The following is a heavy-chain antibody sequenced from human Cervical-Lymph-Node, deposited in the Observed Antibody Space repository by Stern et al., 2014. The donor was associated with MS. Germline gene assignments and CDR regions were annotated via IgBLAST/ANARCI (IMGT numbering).Heavy chain of an antibody. CDR2: ISYDESNK. V-gene: IGHV3-30*18. CDR3: AKGPVWNWYFDL. J-gene: IGHJ2*01. D-gene: IGHD3-16*01. CDR1: GFTFSSYD. Sequence: VQLVESGGGVVQPGRSLRLSFAASGFTFSSYDMHWVRQAPGKGLEWVAVISYDESNKYYADSVKGRFTISRDNSKNTLYLQMNSLRAEDTAVYYCAKGPVWNWYFDLWGRGTLVTVSS.